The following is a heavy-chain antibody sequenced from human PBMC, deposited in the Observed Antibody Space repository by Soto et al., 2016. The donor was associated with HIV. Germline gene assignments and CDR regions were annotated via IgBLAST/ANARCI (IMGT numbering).Heavy chain of an antibody. J-gene: IGHJ5*02. CDR1: GFTFSSYS. V-gene: IGHV3-21*01. CDR3: ARAGSWELLNWFDP. CDR2: ISSSSSYI. D-gene: IGHD1-26*01. Sequence: EVQLVESGGGLVKPGGSLRLSCAASGFTFSSYSMNWVRQAPGKGLEWVSSISSSSSYIYYADSVKGRFTISRVNAKNSLYLQMNSLRAEDTAVYYCARAGSWELLNWFDPWGQGTLVTVSS.